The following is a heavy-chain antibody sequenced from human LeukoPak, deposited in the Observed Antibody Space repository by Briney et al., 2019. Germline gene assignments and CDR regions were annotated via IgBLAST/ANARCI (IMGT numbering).Heavy chain of an antibody. J-gene: IGHJ4*02. CDR2: IKSKTDGGTV. Sequence: GGSLRLSCAASGFSFSSAWMTWVRQPPGKGLEWVGRIKSKTDGGTVDYAAPVKGRFTISRDDSINTLYLQVNSLKTEDTAMYYCIVSNYYSSGSYNFDSWGQGTLVTVPS. CDR1: GFSFSSAW. D-gene: IGHD3-10*01. CDR3: IVSNYYSSGSYNFDS. V-gene: IGHV3-15*01.